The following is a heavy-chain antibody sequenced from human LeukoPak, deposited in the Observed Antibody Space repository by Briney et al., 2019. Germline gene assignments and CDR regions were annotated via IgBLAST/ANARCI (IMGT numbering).Heavy chain of an antibody. V-gene: IGHV4-34*01. CDR3: ARDGIRYFDY. J-gene: IGHJ4*02. CDR1: GGSFSGYY. Sequence: SETLSLTCAVYGGSFSGYYWSWIRQPPGKGLEWIGEINHSGSTNYNPSLKSRVTISVDTSKNQFSLKLSSVTAADTAVYYCARDGIRYFDYWGQGTPVTVSS. D-gene: IGHD5-18*01. CDR2: INHSGST.